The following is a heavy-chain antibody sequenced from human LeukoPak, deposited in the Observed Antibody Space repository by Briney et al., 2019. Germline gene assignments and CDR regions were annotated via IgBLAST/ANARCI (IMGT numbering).Heavy chain of an antibody. Sequence: GGSLRLSCAASGFTFSSYAMSWVRQAPGKGLDWVSVINDGGDSTYYAGSVKGRFTISRDNSKNTLYLQMNSLRAEDTAVYYCAKSTGGSCYPGSGYWGQGTLVTVSS. D-gene: IGHD2-15*01. CDR3: AKSTGGSCYPGSGY. CDR2: INDGGDST. CDR1: GFTFSSYA. J-gene: IGHJ4*02. V-gene: IGHV3-23*01.